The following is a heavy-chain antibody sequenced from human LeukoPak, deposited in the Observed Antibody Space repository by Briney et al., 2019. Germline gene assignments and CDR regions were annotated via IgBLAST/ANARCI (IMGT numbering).Heavy chain of an antibody. CDR2: IYYSGGT. V-gene: IGHV4-39*07. Sequence: SETLSLTCTVSGGSISSSSYYWGWIRQPPGKGLEWIGSIYYSGGTYYNPSLKRRVTISVDTSKNQLSLKLSSVTAADTAVYYCARLVIAAAGTRDYWGQGTLVTVSS. J-gene: IGHJ4*02. CDR1: GGSISSSSYY. CDR3: ARLVIAAAGTRDY. D-gene: IGHD6-13*01.